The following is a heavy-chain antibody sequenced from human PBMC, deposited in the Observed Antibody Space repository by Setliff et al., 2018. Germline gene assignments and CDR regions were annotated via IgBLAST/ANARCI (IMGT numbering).Heavy chain of an antibody. V-gene: IGHV4-38-2*01. D-gene: IGHD3-10*01. CDR1: GSAISSGHY. J-gene: IGHJ4*02. CDR3: ARYPCRLPELAIYGSFDY. CDR2: IYKSGIT. Sequence: SETLSLTCAVSGSAISSGHYWAWIRQPPGKGLEWIGNIYKSGITYYNPSLKSRVNISVDTSKNHFSLKLTSVTAADTAVYYCARYPCRLPELAIYGSFDYWGQGALVTVSS.